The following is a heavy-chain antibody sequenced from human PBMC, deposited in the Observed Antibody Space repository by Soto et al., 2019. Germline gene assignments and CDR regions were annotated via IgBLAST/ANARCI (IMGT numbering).Heavy chain of an antibody. V-gene: IGHV1-69*01. J-gene: IGHJ4*02. D-gene: IGHD2-15*01. Sequence: GESLKISCKVSGYSFASQWISWVRQVPGKGQEWMGGIIPIFGIANYAQKFQGRVTITADESTSTAYMELSSLRSEDTAVYYCARKDCSGGSCYDGADYWGQGTLVTVSS. CDR1: GYSFASQW. CDR2: IIPIFGIA. CDR3: ARKDCSGGSCYDGADY.